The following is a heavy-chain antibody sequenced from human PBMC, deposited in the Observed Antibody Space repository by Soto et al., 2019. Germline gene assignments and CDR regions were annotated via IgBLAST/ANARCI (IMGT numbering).Heavy chain of an antibody. Sequence: QVQLQESGPGLVKPSQTLSLTCTVSGGSISSGGYYWSWIRQHPGKGLEWIGYIYYSGSNYYNQSLKSRVTISVDTSKNQFSLKLSSVTAADTAVYYCARGAHYSSPFRWFDPWGQGTLVTVSS. J-gene: IGHJ5*02. V-gene: IGHV4-31*03. CDR3: ARGAHYSSPFRWFDP. D-gene: IGHD6-13*01. CDR2: IYYSGSN. CDR1: GGSISSGGYY.